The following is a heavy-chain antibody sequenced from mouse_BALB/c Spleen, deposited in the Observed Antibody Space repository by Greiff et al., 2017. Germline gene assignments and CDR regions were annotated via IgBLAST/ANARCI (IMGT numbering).Heavy chain of an antibody. CDR2: ISYDGSN. D-gene: IGHD2-2*01. CDR1: GYSITSGYY. Sequence: EVQLVESGPGLVKPSQSLSLTCSVTGYSITSGYYWNWIRQFPGNKLEWMGYISYDGSNNYNPSLKNRISITRDTSKNQFFLKLNSVTTEDTATYYGAPYGYGGGDWGQGTLVTVSA. CDR3: APYGYGGGD. J-gene: IGHJ3*01. V-gene: IGHV3-6*02.